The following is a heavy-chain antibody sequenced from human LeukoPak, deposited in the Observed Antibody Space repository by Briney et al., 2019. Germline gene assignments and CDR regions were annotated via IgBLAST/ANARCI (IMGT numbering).Heavy chain of an antibody. CDR1: GFTFSSYS. CDR2: ISSSSSTI. CDR3: AKARTTVTTGNYFDD. J-gene: IGHJ4*02. Sequence: GGSLRLSCAASGFTFSSYSMNWVRQAPGKGLEWVSYISSSSSTIYYADSVKGRFTISRDNSKNTLYLQMNSLRADDTALYYCAKARTTVTTGNYFDDWGQGTLVTVSS. V-gene: IGHV3-48*01. D-gene: IGHD4-11*01.